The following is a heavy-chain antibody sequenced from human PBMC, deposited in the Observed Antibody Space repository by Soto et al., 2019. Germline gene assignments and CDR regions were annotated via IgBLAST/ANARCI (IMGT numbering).Heavy chain of an antibody. CDR3: ARVEGITFGGVIVGGAFDY. Sequence: QVQLVQSGAEVKKPGSSVKVSCKASGGTFSSYAISWVRQAPGQGLEWMGGIIPIFGTANYAQKFQGRVTITADESTSTAYMELSSLRSEDTAVYYCARVEGITFGGVIVGGAFDYWGQGTLVTVSS. CDR2: IIPIFGTA. CDR1: GGTFSSYA. D-gene: IGHD3-16*02. J-gene: IGHJ4*02. V-gene: IGHV1-69*12.